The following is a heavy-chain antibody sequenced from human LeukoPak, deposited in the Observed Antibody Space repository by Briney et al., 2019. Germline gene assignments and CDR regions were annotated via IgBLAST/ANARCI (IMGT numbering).Heavy chain of an antibody. CDR2: INPNSGGT. CDR1: GYTFTGYY. CDR3: ARGDYVWGSYRFCDY. V-gene: IGHV1-2*04. Sequence: ASVKVSCKASGYTFTGYYMHWVRQAPGQGPEWMGWINPNSGGTNYAQKFQGWVTMTRDTSISTAYMELSRLRSDDTAVYYCARGDYVWGSYRFCDYWGQGTLVTVSS. D-gene: IGHD3-16*02. J-gene: IGHJ4*02.